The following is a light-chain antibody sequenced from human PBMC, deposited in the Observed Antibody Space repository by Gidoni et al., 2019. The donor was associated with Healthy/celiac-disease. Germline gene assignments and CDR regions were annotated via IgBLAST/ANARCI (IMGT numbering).Light chain of an antibody. Sequence: DIQMTPPPSSLSASVGDRVTITCRASQSISSYLHWYQQKPGKAPKLLIYAASSLQSGVPARFSGSGSGTDFTLTISSLQPEDFATYYCQQSYSTPFTFGGGTKVEIK. V-gene: IGKV1-39*01. J-gene: IGKJ4*02. CDR3: QQSYSTPFT. CDR1: QSISSY. CDR2: AAS.